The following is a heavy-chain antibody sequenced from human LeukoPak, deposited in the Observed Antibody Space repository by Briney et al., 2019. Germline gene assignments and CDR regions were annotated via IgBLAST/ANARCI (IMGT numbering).Heavy chain of an antibody. V-gene: IGHV3-23*01. Sequence: PGGSLRLSCAASGFTFRSYAMSWVRQAPEKGLEWVSGIDDSGDDTYYADSVKGRFTISRDNSKNTLYLQMNSLRAEDTAVYYCARDHPWGRRLGELSLFYDYWGQGTLVTVSS. J-gene: IGHJ4*02. CDR3: ARDHPWGRRLGELSLFYDY. D-gene: IGHD3-16*02. CDR1: GFTFRSYA. CDR2: IDDSGDDT.